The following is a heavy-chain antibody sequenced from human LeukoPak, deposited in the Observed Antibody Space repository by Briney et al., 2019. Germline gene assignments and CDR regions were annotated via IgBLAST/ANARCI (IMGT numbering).Heavy chain of an antibody. CDR2: INARGSTI. J-gene: IGHJ3*02. CDR1: GFTLSDYE. CDR3: AKDAYPYSYYDAFDI. V-gene: IGHV3-48*03. Sequence: GGSLRLSCAVFGFTLSDYEMNWVRQAPGKGLEWVSYINARGSTIYYADSVKGRFTISRDTANGSLYLQMNSLRAEDTAVYYCAKDAYPYSYYDAFDIWGQGTTVTVSS. D-gene: IGHD1-26*01.